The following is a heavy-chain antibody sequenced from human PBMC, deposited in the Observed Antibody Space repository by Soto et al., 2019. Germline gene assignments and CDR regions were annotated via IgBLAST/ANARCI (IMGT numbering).Heavy chain of an antibody. Sequence: VQLVETGGGLIQPGGSLRLSCAASGFTVNSHYMNWVRQAPGKGLEWVSALYTGGNTYYADSVQGRFIISRDNSKNTLYLQMDSLRAEDTAVYYCASAVGWNYYDYWGQGTLVTVSS. CDR3: ASAVGWNYYDY. J-gene: IGHJ4*02. CDR1: GFTVNSHY. V-gene: IGHV3-53*02. CDR2: LYTGGNT. D-gene: IGHD6-19*01.